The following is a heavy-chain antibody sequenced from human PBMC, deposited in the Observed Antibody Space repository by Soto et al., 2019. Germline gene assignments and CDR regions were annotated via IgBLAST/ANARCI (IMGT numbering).Heavy chain of an antibody. CDR3: AAATTVTTSEAAFDI. D-gene: IGHD4-17*01. CDR2: ISAYNGNT. Sequence: ASVKVSCKASGYTFTSYGISWVRQAPGQGLEWMGWISAYNGNTNYAQKFQERVTITRDMSTSTAYMELSSLRSEDTAVYYCAAATTVTTSEAAFDIWGQGTMVTVSS. V-gene: IGHV1-18*01. J-gene: IGHJ3*02. CDR1: GYTFTSYG.